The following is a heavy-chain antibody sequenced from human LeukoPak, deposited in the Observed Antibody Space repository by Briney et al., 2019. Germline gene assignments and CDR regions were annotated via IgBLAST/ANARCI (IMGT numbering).Heavy chain of an antibody. J-gene: IGHJ5*02. D-gene: IGHD6-13*01. Sequence: SETLSLTCTVSGGSISSGNYYWSWIRQPAGKGLEWIGRIYTRGSTKYTPSLKSRVTMSVDTSKNQFSLKLSSVTAADTAVYYCARAYSSSWYWNWFDPWGQGTLVTVSS. CDR1: GGSISSGNYY. V-gene: IGHV4-61*02. CDR2: IYTRGST. CDR3: ARAYSSSWYWNWFDP.